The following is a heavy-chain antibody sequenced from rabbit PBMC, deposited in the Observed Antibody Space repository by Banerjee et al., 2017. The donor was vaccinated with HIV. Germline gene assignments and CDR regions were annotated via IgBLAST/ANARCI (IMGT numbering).Heavy chain of an antibody. J-gene: IGHJ3*01. V-gene: IGHV1S40*01. CDR2: VGTGHGNS. CDR1: GIDFSSGYD. CDR3: ARSPGYWGTRLDL. D-gene: IGHD7-1*01. Sequence: QSLEESGGDLVKPGGTLTLTCTASGIDFSSGYDMCWVRQAPGKGLEWIGLVGTGHGNSYYASWAKGRFTISKTSSTTVTLQMTSLTAADTATYFCARSPGYWGTRLDLWGQGTLVTVS.